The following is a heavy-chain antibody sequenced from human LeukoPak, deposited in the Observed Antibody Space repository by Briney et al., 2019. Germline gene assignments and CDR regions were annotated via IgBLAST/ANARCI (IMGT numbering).Heavy chain of an antibody. V-gene: IGHV3-30*02. Sequence: GGSLRLSCAASGFTFSRYGMHWVRQAPGKGLEWVAFIREDGSNEYYADSVRGGFTLSRDKSKITLYLQTNSLRAEDRSVYYSAKHMSGWTYFDYGGEGTPVTVPS. J-gene: IGHJ4*02. CDR3: AKHMSGWTYFDY. CDR1: GFTFSRYG. CDR2: IREDGSNE. D-gene: IGHD6-19*01.